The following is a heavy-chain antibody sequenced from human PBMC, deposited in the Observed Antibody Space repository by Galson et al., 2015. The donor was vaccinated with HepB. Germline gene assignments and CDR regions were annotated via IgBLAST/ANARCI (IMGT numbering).Heavy chain of an antibody. CDR1: GFTFSDYG. CDR2: IRYDGSNK. D-gene: IGHD4-11*01. V-gene: IGHV3-30*02. J-gene: IGHJ6*03. Sequence: SLRLSCAASGFTFSDYGMHWVRQAPGKGLEWVTFIRYDGSNKYYLDSVKGRFTIPRDNSKNTLYLQMNSLRAEDTAVYYCARARRARTTVTEDYYYYYMDVWGKGTTVTVSS. CDR3: ARARRARTTVTEDYYYYYMDV.